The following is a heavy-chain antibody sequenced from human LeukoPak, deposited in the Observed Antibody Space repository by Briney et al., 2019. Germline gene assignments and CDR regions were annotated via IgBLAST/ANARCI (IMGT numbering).Heavy chain of an antibody. CDR2: ISCNSGSI. CDR3: ARKAPTRAHYYYGMDV. J-gene: IGHJ6*02. Sequence: GRSLRLSCAASGFTFDDYAMHWLRQAPGKGLEWVSGISCNSGSIGYADSVKGRFTISRENAKNSLYLQMNSLRAGDTAVYYCARKAPTRAHYYYGMDVWGQGTTVSVSS. D-gene: IGHD5-12*01. V-gene: IGHV3-9*01. CDR1: GFTFDDYA.